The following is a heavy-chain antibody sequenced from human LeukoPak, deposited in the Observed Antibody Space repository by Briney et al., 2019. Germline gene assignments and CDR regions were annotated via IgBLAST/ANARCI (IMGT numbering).Heavy chain of an antibody. CDR2: IYYSGST. D-gene: IGHD3-9*01. CDR3: ARGRRDYDIVSRRYYYYMDV. Sequence: PSGTLSLTCTVAGGSISSYYWSWLRQPPGKGLEGMGYIYYSGSTNYNPSLKSRVTISVDTSKNQFSLKLSSVTAADTAVYYRARGRRDYDIVSRRYYYYMDVWGKGTTVTVSS. CDR1: GGSISSYY. J-gene: IGHJ6*03. V-gene: IGHV4-59*12.